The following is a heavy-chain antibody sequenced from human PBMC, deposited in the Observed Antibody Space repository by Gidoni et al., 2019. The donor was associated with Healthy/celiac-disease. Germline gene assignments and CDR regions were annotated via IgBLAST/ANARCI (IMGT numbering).Heavy chain of an antibody. J-gene: IGHJ4*02. CDR3: ATTSGSYFDY. CDR1: GYTLTELS. D-gene: IGHD1-26*01. V-gene: IGHV1-24*01. Sequence: QVQLVQSGADDKQHGAPVKVSCKVSGYTLTELSMHWVRQAPGKGLEWMGGFDPEDGETIYAQKFQGRVTMTEDTSTDTAYMELSSLRSEDTAVYYCATTSGSYFDYWGQGTLVTVSS. CDR2: FDPEDGET.